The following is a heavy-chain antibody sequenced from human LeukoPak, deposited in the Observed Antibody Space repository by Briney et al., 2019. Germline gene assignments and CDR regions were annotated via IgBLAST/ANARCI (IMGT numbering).Heavy chain of an antibody. D-gene: IGHD6-19*01. CDR3: AKGSKAVLFTRDHYMDV. CDR1: GFTVSGNY. Sequence: GGSLRLSCAASGFTVSGNYMTWVRQAPGKGLEWVSVIYTGGSTKYADSVKGRFTISRDNSKNTLYLQMNSLRAEDTAVYFCAKGSKAVLFTRDHYMDVWGKGTTVTISS. J-gene: IGHJ6*03. V-gene: IGHV3-53*05. CDR2: IYTGGST.